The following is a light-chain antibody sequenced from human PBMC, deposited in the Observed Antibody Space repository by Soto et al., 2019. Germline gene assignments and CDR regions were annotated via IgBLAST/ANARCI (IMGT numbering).Light chain of an antibody. Sequence: DIQLTQSPSVLSASVGDTVTITCRASQALSNYLAWYHQKPGKAPDLLIYSASTLQSGVPSRFSGSGSETEFSLTIRALQPEDFATYYCQQLSRYPLTFGGGTKVDIK. CDR1: QALSNY. J-gene: IGKJ4*01. CDR3: QQLSRYPLT. V-gene: IGKV1-9*01. CDR2: SAS.